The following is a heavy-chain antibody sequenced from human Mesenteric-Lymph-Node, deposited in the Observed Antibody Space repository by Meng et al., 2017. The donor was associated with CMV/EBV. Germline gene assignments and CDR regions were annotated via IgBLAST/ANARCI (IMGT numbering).Heavy chain of an antibody. J-gene: IGHJ4*02. Sequence: ASVKVSCKASGYTFTGYYMHWVRQAPGQGLEWMGWINPQTGDTNYAPKFQGRVTMTRDMSINTVYMEVTRLRSDDTAVYYCAKDAGSFLDYYFDYWGQGTLVTISS. V-gene: IGHV1-2*02. D-gene: IGHD1-26*01. CDR3: AKDAGSFLDYYFDY. CDR1: GYTFTGYY. CDR2: INPQTGDT.